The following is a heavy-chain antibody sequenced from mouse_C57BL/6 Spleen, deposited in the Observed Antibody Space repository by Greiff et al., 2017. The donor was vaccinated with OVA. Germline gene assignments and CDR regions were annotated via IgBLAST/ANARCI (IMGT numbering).Heavy chain of an antibody. CDR2: ISNLAYSI. D-gene: IGHD5-1-1*01. Sequence: EVKVVESGGGLVQPGGSLKLSCAASGFTFSDYGMAWVRQAPRKGPEWVAFISNLAYSIYYADTVTGRFTISRENAKNTLYLEMSSLRSEDTAMYYCGRPYPGEWYFGVWGTGTTVTVSS. V-gene: IGHV5-15*01. CDR3: GRPYPGEWYFGV. J-gene: IGHJ1*03. CDR1: GFTFSDYG.